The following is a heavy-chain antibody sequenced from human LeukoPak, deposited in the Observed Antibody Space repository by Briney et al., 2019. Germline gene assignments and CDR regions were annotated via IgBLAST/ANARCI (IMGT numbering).Heavy chain of an antibody. CDR3: ASEGWPYGMDV. Sequence: PSETLSLTCTVSGGSISSGDYYWSWIRQPPGKGLEWIGYIYYSVSTYYHPSLKSRVTISVDTSKNQFSLKLSSVTAADTAVYCCASEGWPYGMDVWGQGTTVTVSS. J-gene: IGHJ6*02. V-gene: IGHV4-30-4*01. CDR2: IYYSVST. CDR1: GGSISSGDYY.